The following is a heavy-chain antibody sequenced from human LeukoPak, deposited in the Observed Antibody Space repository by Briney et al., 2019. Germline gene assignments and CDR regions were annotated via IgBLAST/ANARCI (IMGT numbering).Heavy chain of an antibody. CDR3: ASRPRDAAALDY. V-gene: IGHV3-53*01. CDR2: IYSDDST. Sequence: GGSLRLSCVASGFTVSGVYMSWVRQAPGQGLDWVSVIYSDDSTYYADSVMGRFTISRDNSKNTLNLQMNSLRAEDTAVYYCASRPRDAAALDYWGQGTLVTVSS. D-gene: IGHD6-13*01. CDR1: GFTVSGVY. J-gene: IGHJ4*02.